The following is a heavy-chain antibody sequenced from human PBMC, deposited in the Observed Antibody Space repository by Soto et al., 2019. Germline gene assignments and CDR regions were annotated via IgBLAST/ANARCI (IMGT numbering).Heavy chain of an antibody. CDR3: ARGSSGSYYKDFYYGMDV. Sequence: EVQLVESGGGLVQPGGSLRLSCAASGFTFSSYWMHWVRQVPGKGLVWVSRIYNDERSTAYADSVKGRFTISRDNAKNTLYLQMNSLRAEDTAVYYCARGSSGSYYKDFYYGMDVWGQGTTITVSS. J-gene: IGHJ6*02. D-gene: IGHD3-10*01. CDR2: IYNDERST. CDR1: GFTFSSYW. V-gene: IGHV3-74*01.